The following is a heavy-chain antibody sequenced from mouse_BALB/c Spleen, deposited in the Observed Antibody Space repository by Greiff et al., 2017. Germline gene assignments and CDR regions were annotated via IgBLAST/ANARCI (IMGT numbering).Heavy chain of an antibody. CDR2: ISDGGSYT. V-gene: IGHV5-4*02. J-gene: IGHJ3*01. CDR1: GFTFSDYY. CDR3: ARGVRRQVPRAY. D-gene: IGHD2-14*01. Sequence: DVKLVESGGGLVKPGGSLKLSCAASGFTFSDYYMYWVRQTPEKRLEWVATISDGGSYTYYPDSVKGRFTISRDNAKNNLYLQMSSLKSEDTAMYYCARGVRRQVPRAYWGQGTLVTVSA.